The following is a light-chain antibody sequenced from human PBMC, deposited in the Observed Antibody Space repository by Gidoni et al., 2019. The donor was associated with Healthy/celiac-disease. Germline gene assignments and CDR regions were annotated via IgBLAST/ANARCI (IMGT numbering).Light chain of an antibody. CDR1: QSVSSY. Sequence: EIVLTQSPATLSLSPGERATLSCRASQSVSSYLAWYKQKPGQAPRLLIYDAANRANGIPARFSGSGSGTDFTLTISSLEPEDFAVYYCQQRSNWPPITFGQGTRLEIK. J-gene: IGKJ5*01. CDR3: QQRSNWPPIT. V-gene: IGKV3-11*01. CDR2: DAA.